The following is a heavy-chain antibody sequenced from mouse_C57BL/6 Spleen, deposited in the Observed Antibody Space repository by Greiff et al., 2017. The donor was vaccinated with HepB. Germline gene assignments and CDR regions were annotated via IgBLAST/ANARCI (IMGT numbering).Heavy chain of an antibody. CDR1: GYTFTSYW. CDR3: ARDGNYGYFDV. J-gene: IGHJ1*03. CDR2: IDPSDSDT. D-gene: IGHD2-1*01. V-gene: IGHV1-52*01. Sequence: QVHVKQPGAELVRPGSSVKLSCKASGYTFTSYWMHWVKQRPRQGLEWIGNIDPSDSDTHYNQKFKDKATLTVDKSSSTAYMQLSSLTSEDSAVYYCARDGNYGYFDVWGTGTTVTVSS.